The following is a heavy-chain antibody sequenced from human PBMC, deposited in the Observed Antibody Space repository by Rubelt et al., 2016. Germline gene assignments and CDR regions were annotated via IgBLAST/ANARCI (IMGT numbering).Heavy chain of an antibody. V-gene: IGHV3-23*04. CDR1: GFTFSSYA. J-gene: IGHJ4*02. CDR3: AKDADPDYDILTSYDY. Sequence: EVQLVESGGGLVQPGGSLRLSCAASGFTFSSYAMSWVRQAPGQGLEWVSAISGSGGSTYYADSMKGRLTISRDNSKNTLYLQMNSLRAEDTAVYYCAKDADPDYDILTSYDYWGQGTLVTVSS. D-gene: IGHD3-9*01. CDR2: ISGSGGST.